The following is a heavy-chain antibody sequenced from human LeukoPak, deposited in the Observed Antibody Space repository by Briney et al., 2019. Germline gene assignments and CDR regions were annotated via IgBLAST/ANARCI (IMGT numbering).Heavy chain of an antibody. Sequence: PSETLSLTCTVSGGSLSSSSYYWGWIRPPPGKGLEWNGSIYYSGSTYYNPPLKTRVTISRDTCKNQFSLKLSSVTAADAAVYYCARHLPVSWFDPWGQGTLVTVSS. J-gene: IGHJ5*02. CDR3: ARHLPVSWFDP. V-gene: IGHV4-39*01. CDR2: IYYSGST. CDR1: GGSLSSSSYY. D-gene: IGHD2-2*01.